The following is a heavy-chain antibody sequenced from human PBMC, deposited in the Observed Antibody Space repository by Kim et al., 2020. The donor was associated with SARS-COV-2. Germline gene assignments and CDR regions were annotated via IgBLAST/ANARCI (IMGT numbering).Heavy chain of an antibody. Sequence: GGSLRLSCAASGFTFSSYVMKWVRQAPGKGLEWVSTISGGGSSTYYADSVKGRFTISRDNSKNTLSLQMSSLRAEDTAVYYCANGGFHGNDYWGQGTLVTVSS. CDR1: GFTFSSYV. CDR2: ISGGGSST. D-gene: IGHD3-16*01. J-gene: IGHJ4*02. V-gene: IGHV3-23*01. CDR3: ANGGFHGNDY.